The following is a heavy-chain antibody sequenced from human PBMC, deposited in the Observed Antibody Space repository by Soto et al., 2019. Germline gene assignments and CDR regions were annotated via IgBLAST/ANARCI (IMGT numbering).Heavy chain of an antibody. CDR1: GYTFTSYD. CDR2: MNPNSGNT. J-gene: IGHJ5*02. D-gene: IGHD3-3*01. CDR3: ARSWSYYDFWGGYHRQNWFDP. V-gene: IGHV1-8*01. Sequence: QVQLVQSGAEVKKPGASVKVSCKASGYTFTSYDINWVRQATGQGLEWMGWMNPNSGNTGYAQKFQGRVTMTRNTSISTAYMEVSSLRSEDTAVYYCARSWSYYDFWGGYHRQNWFDPWGQGTLVTVSS.